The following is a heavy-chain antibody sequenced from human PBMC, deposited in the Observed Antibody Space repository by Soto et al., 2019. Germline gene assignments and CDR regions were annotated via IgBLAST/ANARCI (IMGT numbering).Heavy chain of an antibody. CDR2: ISAYNGNT. D-gene: IGHD6-13*01. CDR1: GYTFTSYG. Sequence: ASVKVSCKASGYTFTSYGISWVRQAPGQGLEWMGWISAYNGNTNYAQKLQGRVTMTTDTSTSTAYMELRSLRSDDTAVYYCARGYSSSWYSDYFDYWGQGTLVTVSS. J-gene: IGHJ4*02. V-gene: IGHV1-18*01. CDR3: ARGYSSSWYSDYFDY.